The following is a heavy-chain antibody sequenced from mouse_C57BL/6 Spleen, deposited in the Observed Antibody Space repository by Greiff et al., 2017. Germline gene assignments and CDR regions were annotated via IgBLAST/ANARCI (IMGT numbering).Heavy chain of an antibody. CDR2: INPNNGGT. V-gene: IGHV1-26*01. D-gene: IGHD1-1*01. Sequence: VQLQQSGPELVKPGASVKISCKASGYTFTDYYMNWVKQSHGKSLEWIGDINPNNGGTSYTQKFKGKATLTVDKSSSTAYMELRSLTSEDSAVYYCAMTVVRDYFDYWGQGTTLTVSS. CDR3: AMTVVRDYFDY. CDR1: GYTFTDYY. J-gene: IGHJ2*01.